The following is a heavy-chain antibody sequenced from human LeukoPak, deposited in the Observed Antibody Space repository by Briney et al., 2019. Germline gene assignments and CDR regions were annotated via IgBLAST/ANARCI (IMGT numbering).Heavy chain of an antibody. D-gene: IGHD3-22*01. J-gene: IGHJ4*02. CDR1: GGSISSYY. V-gene: IGHV4-59*08. Sequence: SETLSLTCTVSGGSISSYYWSWIRQPPGKGLEWVGYLRNNGPTNHNPSLTSRVTISVDTSKNQFSLKLSSVTAADTAVYYCARLPSYDSSGYYLIDSYWGQGTLVTVSS. CDR3: ARLPSYDSSGYYLIDSY. CDR2: LRNNGPT.